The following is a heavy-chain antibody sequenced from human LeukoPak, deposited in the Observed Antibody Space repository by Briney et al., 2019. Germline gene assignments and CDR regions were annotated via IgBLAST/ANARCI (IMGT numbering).Heavy chain of an antibody. D-gene: IGHD5-18*01. CDR1: GFTFSSYA. J-gene: IGHJ4*02. V-gene: IGHV3-23*01. Sequence: GGSLRLSCAASGFTFSSYAMGWVRQAPGKGLEWASAITASGGNAYYADSVKGRFTISRDNSKNTLYLQVNSLRAEDTAVYYCAKGNGYSYGRYYFDYWGQGTLVTVSS. CDR2: ITASGGNA. CDR3: AKGNGYSYGRYYFDY.